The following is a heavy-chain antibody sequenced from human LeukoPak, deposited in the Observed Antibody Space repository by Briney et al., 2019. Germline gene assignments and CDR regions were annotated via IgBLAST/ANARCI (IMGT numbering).Heavy chain of an antibody. CDR1: GFTFSGYA. J-gene: IGHJ6*02. D-gene: IGHD6-25*01. Sequence: GGSLSLSFAASGFTFSGYAMSWVRQAPGKGLEWVSAISGSGGSTYYADSVKGRFTISRDNSKNTLYLQMNSLRAEDTAVYYCAKDPVAAHLEMDVWGQGTTVTVSS. CDR2: ISGSGGST. CDR3: AKDPVAAHLEMDV. V-gene: IGHV3-23*01.